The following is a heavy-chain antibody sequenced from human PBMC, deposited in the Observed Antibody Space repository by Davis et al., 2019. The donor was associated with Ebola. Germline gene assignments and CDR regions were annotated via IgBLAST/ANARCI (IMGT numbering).Heavy chain of an antibody. CDR2: MNPNSGNT. J-gene: IGHJ5*02. V-gene: IGHV1-8*01. CDR3: ARDQTTNWFDP. Sequence: AASVKVSCKASGYTFTSYDINWVRQATGQGLEWMGWMNPNSGNTGYAQKFQGRVTMTRNTSISTAYMELRSLRSDDTAVYYCARDQTTNWFDPWGQGTLVTVSS. D-gene: IGHD1-7*01. CDR1: GYTFTSYD.